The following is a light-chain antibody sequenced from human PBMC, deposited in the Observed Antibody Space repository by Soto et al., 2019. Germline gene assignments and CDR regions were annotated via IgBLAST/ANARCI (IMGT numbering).Light chain of an antibody. Sequence: EIVMTQSPTILSVSPGERATLSCRASQSVSSNLAWYQQKPGQAPRLLIYGVYTRAPGIPARFSGSGSGTEFTLTISSLQSEDFATYYCQQSYSTPPWTFGQGTKVEIK. CDR2: GVY. CDR1: QSVSSN. CDR3: QQSYSTPPWT. V-gene: IGKV3D-15*01. J-gene: IGKJ1*01.